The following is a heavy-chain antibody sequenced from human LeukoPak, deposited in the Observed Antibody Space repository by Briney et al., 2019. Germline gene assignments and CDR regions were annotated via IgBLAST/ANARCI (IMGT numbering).Heavy chain of an antibody. V-gene: IGHV4-38-2*02. Sequence: SETLSLTCTVSGYSISSGYYWGWIRQPPGKGLEWIGSIYHSGSTYYNPSLKSRVTISVDTSKNQFSLKLSSVTAADTAVYYCARVKRAVTLLNWFDPWGQGTLVTVSS. D-gene: IGHD4-17*01. CDR1: GYSISSGYY. CDR3: ARVKRAVTLLNWFDP. J-gene: IGHJ5*02. CDR2: IYHSGST.